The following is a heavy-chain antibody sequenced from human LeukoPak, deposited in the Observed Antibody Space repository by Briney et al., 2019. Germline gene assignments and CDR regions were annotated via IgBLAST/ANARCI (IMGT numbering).Heavy chain of an antibody. D-gene: IGHD1-26*01. CDR1: GFTFSSYW. V-gene: IGHV3-53*01. CDR2: IYSGGST. J-gene: IGHJ4*02. CDR3: AREIVGATY. Sequence: PGGSLRLSCAASGFTFSSYWMSWVRQAPGKGLEWVSVIYSGGSTYYADSVKGRFTISRDNSKNTLYLQMNSLRAEDTAVYYCAREIVGATYWGQGTLVTVSS.